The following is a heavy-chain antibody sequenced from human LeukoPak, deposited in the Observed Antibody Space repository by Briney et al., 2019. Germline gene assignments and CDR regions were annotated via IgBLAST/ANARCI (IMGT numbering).Heavy chain of an antibody. CDR3: ARDGYYDSSGYYSRDDAFDI. V-gene: IGHV1-69*04. CDR1: GGTFSSYA. Sequence: SVKVSCEASGGTFSSYAISWVRQAPGQGLEWMGRIIPILGIANYAQKFQGRVTITADKSTSTAYMELSSLRSEDTAVYYCARDGYYDSSGYYSRDDAFDIWGQGTVVTVSS. CDR2: IIPILGIA. D-gene: IGHD3-22*01. J-gene: IGHJ3*02.